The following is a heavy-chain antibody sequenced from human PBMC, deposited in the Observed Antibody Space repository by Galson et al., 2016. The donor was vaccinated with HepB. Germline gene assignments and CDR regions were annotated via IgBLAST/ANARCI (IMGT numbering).Heavy chain of an antibody. CDR1: GDSFTNYA. Sequence: SVKVSCKASGDSFTNYAIIWVRQDPGQGLEWMGGIIPLFGSANYAQKFRGRVTITADKSTSTVYMELNSLRYEDTAIYYCARDLDYTSAWYDLRKEGDNYGIDVWGQGTTVTVSS. J-gene: IGHJ6*02. D-gene: IGHD6-19*01. CDR2: IIPLFGSA. CDR3: ARDLDYTSAWYDLRKEGDNYGIDV. V-gene: IGHV1-69*06.